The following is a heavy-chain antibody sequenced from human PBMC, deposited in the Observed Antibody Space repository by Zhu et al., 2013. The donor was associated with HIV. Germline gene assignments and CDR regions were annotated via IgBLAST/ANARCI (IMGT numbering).Heavy chain of an antibody. J-gene: IGHJ6*02. D-gene: IGHD6-19*01. CDR2: IIPIFGTT. V-gene: IGHV1-69*01. Sequence: QVQLVQSGAEVKKPVSSVNVSCRASGGTFSTYAISWVRQAPGQGLEWMGYIIPIFGTTKYAQKFQGRVTITADDSTGTAYMDLSGLTSDDSAIYYCARGGTVAGSGMDVWGQGTTVTVSS. CDR3: ARGGTVAGSGMDV. CDR1: GGTFSTYA.